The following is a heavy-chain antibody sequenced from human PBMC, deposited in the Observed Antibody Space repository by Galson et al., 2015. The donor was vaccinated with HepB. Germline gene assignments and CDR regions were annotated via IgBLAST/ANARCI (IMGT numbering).Heavy chain of an antibody. V-gene: IGHV4-59*08. CDR2: IYYNGDT. CDR3: ARHPGRGSVGYAFDL. D-gene: IGHD5-12*01. Sequence: SETLSLTCSVSPGSINTYYWSWIRQSPGNRLEWIGYIYYNGDTTYNPSLGYRVGMSVDTSVNQVSLWLTSVTAADTAVYYCARHPGRGSVGYAFDLWGQGTLVTVSA. J-gene: IGHJ4*02. CDR1: PGSINTYY.